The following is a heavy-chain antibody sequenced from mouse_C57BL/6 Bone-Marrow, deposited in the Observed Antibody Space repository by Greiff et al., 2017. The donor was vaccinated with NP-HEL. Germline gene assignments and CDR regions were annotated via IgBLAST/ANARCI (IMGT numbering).Heavy chain of an antibody. Sequence: QVQLQQPGADLVKPGASVKLSCKASGYTFTSYWLHWVKQRPGRGLEWIGRIDPNSGGKKFNEKFKTKATLTVDKPSSTAYMQLSSLTSEDSAVYYCARYYYGSRGWYFDVWGTGTTVTVSS. J-gene: IGHJ1*03. V-gene: IGHV1-72*01. CDR1: GYTFTSYW. D-gene: IGHD1-1*01. CDR2: IDPNSGGK. CDR3: ARYYYGSRGWYFDV.